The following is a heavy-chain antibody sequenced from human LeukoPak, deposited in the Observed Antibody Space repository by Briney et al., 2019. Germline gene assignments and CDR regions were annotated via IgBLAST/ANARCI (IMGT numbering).Heavy chain of an antibody. Sequence: SETLSLTCIVSVGSISSCYCSWIRPPQGRGLQWIGYIYYSGSTNYNPSLKSRVTISVDTSKNQFSLKLSSVTAADAAVYYCARGASIAARYWFDPWGQGTLVTVSS. D-gene: IGHD6-6*01. CDR2: IYYSGST. J-gene: IGHJ5*02. V-gene: IGHV4-59*01. CDR1: VGSISSCY. CDR3: ARGASIAARYWFDP.